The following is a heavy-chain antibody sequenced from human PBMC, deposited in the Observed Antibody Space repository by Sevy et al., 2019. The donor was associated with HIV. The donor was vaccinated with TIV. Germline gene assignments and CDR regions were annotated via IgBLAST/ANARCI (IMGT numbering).Heavy chain of an antibody. V-gene: IGHV4-59*13. CDR3: AKVTYYYDSRGYPNYYFDY. Sequence: SETLSLTCTVSGGSITSYYWSWIRQPPGNGLEWIGHIYNNGNTNYNPSLRSRFTISVDRSKNQFSLKLSSVTAADTAVYYCAKVTYYYDSRGYPNYYFDYWGQGTLVTVSS. D-gene: IGHD3-22*01. J-gene: IGHJ4*02. CDR1: GGSITSYY. CDR2: IYNNGNT.